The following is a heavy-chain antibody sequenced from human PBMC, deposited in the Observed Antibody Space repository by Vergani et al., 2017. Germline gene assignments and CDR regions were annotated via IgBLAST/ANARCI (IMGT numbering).Heavy chain of an antibody. V-gene: IGHV4-34*01. CDR1: GGSFTSYL. CDR2: IDHTGRP. J-gene: IGHJ6*02. CDR3: ARVNTETNGHLYSYYCMDV. Sequence: QVQLQQWGGGLLKPSETLFPTCVVNGGSFTSYLWTRIRPSPGEGLEWVGDIDHTGRPDNNPFPKSRLPISVDKAQNQFTLTLNSVTATDTAVYVCARVNTETNGHLYSYYCMDVWGQGTAVTVS. D-gene: IGHD4-11*01.